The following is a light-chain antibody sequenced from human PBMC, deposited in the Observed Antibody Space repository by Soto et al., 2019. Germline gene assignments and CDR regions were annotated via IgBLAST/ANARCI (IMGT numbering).Light chain of an antibody. CDR3: QQRRYWPVT. Sequence: EIVLTQSPAILSMSPGERATLSCRASQGVSSYFAWYQQKPGQAPRLLIYDASNRATGVPAGFRGSGSGTDFTPTISSLETEDFAVYYCQQRRYWPVTFGQGTKVEIK. V-gene: IGKV3-11*01. CDR2: DAS. CDR1: QGVSSY. J-gene: IGKJ1*01.